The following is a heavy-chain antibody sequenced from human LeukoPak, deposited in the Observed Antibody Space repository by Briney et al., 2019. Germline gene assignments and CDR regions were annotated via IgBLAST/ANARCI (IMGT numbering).Heavy chain of an antibody. V-gene: IGHV1-18*01. D-gene: IGHD2-2*01. CDR3: ARDRCSSTSCYVGDWFDP. CDR2: ISAYNGNT. Sequence: GASVKVSCKASGYTLTSYGISWVRQAPGQGLEWMGWISAYNGNTNYAQKLQGRVTMTTDTSTSTAYMELRSLRSDDTAVYYCARDRCSSTSCYVGDWFDPWGQGTLVTVSS. CDR1: GYTLTSYG. J-gene: IGHJ5*02.